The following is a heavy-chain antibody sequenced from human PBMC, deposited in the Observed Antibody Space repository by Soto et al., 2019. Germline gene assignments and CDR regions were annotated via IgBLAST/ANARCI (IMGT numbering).Heavy chain of an antibody. Sequence: SETLSLTCAVSGASVTSDTTYYWSWIRQPPGKALEWIGYIYYSGSTNYNPSLKSRVTISVDTSKNQFSLKLSSVTAADTAVYYCARDKQFRSGSRQNPYYFDYWGQGTLVTVSS. CDR2: IYYSGST. J-gene: IGHJ4*02. D-gene: IGHD3-10*01. CDR3: ARDKQFRSGSRQNPYYFDY. V-gene: IGHV4-61*01. CDR1: GASVTSDTTYY.